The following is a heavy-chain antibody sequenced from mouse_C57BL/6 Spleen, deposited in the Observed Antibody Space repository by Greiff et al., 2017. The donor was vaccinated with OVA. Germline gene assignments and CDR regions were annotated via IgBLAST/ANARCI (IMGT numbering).Heavy chain of an antibody. CDR1: GYSFTDYN. D-gene: IGHD1-1*01. V-gene: IGHV1-39*01. CDR3: ARPVVASGYYYAMDY. Sequence: VQLQQSGPELVKPGASVKISCKASGYSFTDYNMNWVKQSNGKSLEWIGVINPNYGTTSYNQKFKGKVTLTVDQSSSTAYMQLNSLTSEDSAVYYCARPVVASGYYYAMDYWGQGTSVTVSS. CDR2: INPNYGTT. J-gene: IGHJ4*01.